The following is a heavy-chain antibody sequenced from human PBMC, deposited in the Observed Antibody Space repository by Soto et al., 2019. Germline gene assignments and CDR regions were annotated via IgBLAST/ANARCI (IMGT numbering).Heavy chain of an antibody. V-gene: IGHV1-69*13. Sequence: SVKVSCKASGGTFSSYAISCVRQAPGQGLEWMGGIIPIFGTANYAQKFQGRVTITADESTSTAYMELSSLRSEDTAVYYCARHSPPFLYGSGPWEVWGQGTTVTVSS. D-gene: IGHD3-10*01. CDR1: GGTFSSYA. J-gene: IGHJ6*01. CDR3: ARHSPPFLYGSGPWEV. CDR2: IIPIFGTA.